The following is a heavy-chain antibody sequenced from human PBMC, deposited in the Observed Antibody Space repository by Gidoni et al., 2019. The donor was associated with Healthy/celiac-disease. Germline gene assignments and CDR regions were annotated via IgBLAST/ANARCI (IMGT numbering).Heavy chain of an antibody. J-gene: IGHJ5*02. CDR2: MNPNSGNT. V-gene: IGHV1-8*01. Sequence: QVQLVQSGAEVKKPGASVKVPCKASGYTFNSYDINWVRQATGQGLEWIGWMNPNSGNTGYAQKFQDRVTITRDTSISTVYMELSSLRSDDTAVYYCARDEDGSGSGWFDPWGQGTLVTVSS. D-gene: IGHD3-10*01. CDR1: GYTFNSYD. CDR3: ARDEDGSGSGWFDP.